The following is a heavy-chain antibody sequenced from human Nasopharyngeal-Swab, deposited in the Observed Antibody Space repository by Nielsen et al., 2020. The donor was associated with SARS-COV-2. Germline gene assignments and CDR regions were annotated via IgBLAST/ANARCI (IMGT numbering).Heavy chain of an antibody. J-gene: IGHJ6*03. CDR1: GDSVSSNSAA. D-gene: IGHD2-15*01. CDR2: TYYRSKWHN. CDR3: AREGRYCSGGSCKDYYYYYMDV. V-gene: IGHV6-1*01. Sequence: SETLSLTCAISGDSVSSNSAAWNWIRQSPSGGLEWLGRTYYRSKWHNDYAVSVKSRITINPDTSKNQFSLQLNSVTPEDTAVYYCAREGRYCSGGSCKDYYYYYMDVWGKGTTVTVSS.